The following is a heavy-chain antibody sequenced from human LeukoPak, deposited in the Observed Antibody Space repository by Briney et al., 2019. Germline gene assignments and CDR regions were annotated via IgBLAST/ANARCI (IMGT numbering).Heavy chain of an antibody. CDR3: ARGASTIFGVVALSDYFDY. J-gene: IGHJ4*02. D-gene: IGHD3-3*01. V-gene: IGHV1-2*02. Sequence: GASVKVSCKASGYTFTGYYMHWVRQAPGQGLEWMGWINPNSGGTNYAQKFQGRVTMTRDTSISTAYMELSRLRSDDTAVYYCARGASTIFGVVALSDYFDYWGQGTLVTVSS. CDR1: GYTFTGYY. CDR2: INPNSGGT.